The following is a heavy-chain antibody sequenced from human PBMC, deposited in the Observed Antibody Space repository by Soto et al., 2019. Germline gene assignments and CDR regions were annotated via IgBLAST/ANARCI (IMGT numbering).Heavy chain of an antibody. CDR2: IGPESGAT. V-gene: IGHV1-2*02. CDR1: GYTFTGHY. J-gene: IGHJ4*02. Sequence: ASVKVSCKXSGYTFTGHYIHWVRQAPEQGPEWMGEIGPESGATRYAQKFRGRVTMTMDSSITTVYMELKNLSPDDTAVYYCGRGRSGQIVVFYWGQGTPVTVSS. D-gene: IGHD3-3*01. CDR3: GRGRSGQIVVFY.